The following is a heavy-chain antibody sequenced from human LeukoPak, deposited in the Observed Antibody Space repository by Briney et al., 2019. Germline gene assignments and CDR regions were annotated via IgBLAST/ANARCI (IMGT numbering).Heavy chain of an antibody. D-gene: IGHD5-12*01. J-gene: IGHJ5*02. CDR3: ARQYSGYLRNWFDP. CDR2: MYYSGSS. Sequence: SETLSLTCTVSGGSISNSNYYWGWIRQPPGKGLEWIGSMYYSGSSYYNPSLKSRVTISVDTSKNQFSLKLSSVTAADTAVYYCARQYSGYLRNWFDPWGQGTLVTVSS. CDR1: GGSISNSNYY. V-gene: IGHV4-39*01.